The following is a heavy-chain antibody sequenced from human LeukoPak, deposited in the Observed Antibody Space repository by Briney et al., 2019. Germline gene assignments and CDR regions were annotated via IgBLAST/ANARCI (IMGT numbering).Heavy chain of an antibody. V-gene: IGHV3-7*04. CDR1: GFTFSSYS. J-gene: IGHJ4*02. CDR2: IKQDGSKK. Sequence: GGSLRLSCAASGFTFSSYSMNWVRQAPGKGLEWVANIKQDGSKKSYVDSVKGRFTISRGNAKNSLYLQMNSLRAEDTAIYYCTRVGYIDEGIDYWGQGTLVTVSS. D-gene: IGHD5-24*01. CDR3: TRVGYIDEGIDY.